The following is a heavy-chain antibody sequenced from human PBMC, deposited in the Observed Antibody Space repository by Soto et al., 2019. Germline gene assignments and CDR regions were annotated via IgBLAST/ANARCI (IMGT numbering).Heavy chain of an antibody. D-gene: IGHD6-13*01. CDR1: GTSISSTYW. V-gene: IGHV4-4*02. Sequence: PSETLSLTCAVSGTSISSTYWWSWVRQPPGRGLEWIGEIYHTGGTNYNPSLKSRVTISVDKSNNQFSLRLNSVTAADTAVYYCARGSSWGRFAPWGQGTLVTVSS. CDR2: IYHTGGT. CDR3: ARGSSWGRFAP. J-gene: IGHJ5*02.